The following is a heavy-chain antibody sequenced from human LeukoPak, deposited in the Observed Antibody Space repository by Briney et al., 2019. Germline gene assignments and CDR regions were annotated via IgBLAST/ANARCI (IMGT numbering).Heavy chain of an antibody. CDR1: GGSFSGYY. J-gene: IGHJ6*02. CDR3: ARRPYTQGYYYGMDV. CDR2: INHSGST. V-gene: IGHV4-34*01. Sequence: SETLSLTCAVYGGSFSGYYWSWIRQPPGKGLEWIGEINHSGSTNYNPSLKSRVTISVDTSKNQFSLKLSSVTAADTAVYYCARRPYTQGYYYGMDVWGQGTTVTVSS. D-gene: IGHD2-2*02.